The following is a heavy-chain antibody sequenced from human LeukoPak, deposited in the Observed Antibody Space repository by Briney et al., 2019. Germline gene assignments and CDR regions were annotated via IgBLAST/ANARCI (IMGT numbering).Heavy chain of an antibody. CDR2: ISGSGGST. CDR1: GFTFSSYA. CDR3: AKGLGDIVVVPAAIPMDYHYYMDV. D-gene: IGHD2-2*02. J-gene: IGHJ6*03. Sequence: GGSLRLSCAASGFTFSSYAMSWVRQAPGKGLEWVSAISGSGGSTYYADSVKGRFTISRDNSKNTLYLQMNSLRAEDTAVYYCAKGLGDIVVVPAAIPMDYHYYMDVWGKGTTVTVSS. V-gene: IGHV3-23*01.